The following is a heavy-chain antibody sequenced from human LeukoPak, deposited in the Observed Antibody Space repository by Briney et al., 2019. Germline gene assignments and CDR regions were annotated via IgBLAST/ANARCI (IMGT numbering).Heavy chain of an antibody. Sequence: PGGSLRLSCAASGFTFSTYGMHWVRQAPGKGLEWVAVIWYDGSNKYYADSVKGRFTISRDNSKNTLYLQMNSLRAEDTAVYYCARANYGAPLDYWGQGTLVTVSS. J-gene: IGHJ4*02. CDR3: ARANYGAPLDY. D-gene: IGHD3-10*01. CDR2: IWYDGSNK. V-gene: IGHV3-33*01. CDR1: GFTFSTYG.